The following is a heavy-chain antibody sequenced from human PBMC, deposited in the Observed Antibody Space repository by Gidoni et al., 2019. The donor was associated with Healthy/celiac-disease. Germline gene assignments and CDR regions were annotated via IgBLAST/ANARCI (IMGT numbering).Heavy chain of an antibody. J-gene: IGHJ4*02. D-gene: IGHD3-22*01. CDR1: GFTFSDYY. V-gene: IGHV3-11*05. CDR2: ISSSSSYT. CDR3: ARARDGYYYDSSGYPDY. Sequence: QVQLVESGGGLVKPGGSLRLSCAASGFTFSDYYMSWIRQAPGKGLEWVSYISSSSSYTNYADSVKGRFTISRDNAKNSLYLQMNSLRAEDTAVYYCARARDGYYYDSSGYPDYWGQGTLVTVSS.